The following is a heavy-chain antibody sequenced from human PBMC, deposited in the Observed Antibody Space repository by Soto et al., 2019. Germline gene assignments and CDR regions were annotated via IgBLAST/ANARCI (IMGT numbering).Heavy chain of an antibody. CDR3: ARQLAYCAGDCYTEPIDY. J-gene: IGHJ4*02. Sequence: QAQLVQSGAEVKKPGASVKVSCKTSGYTFTAYYIHWVRQAPGQGLEWVGWINPKTGDTKYAQKFQGRVTMTGDTSITTAYMELGRLGSDDTAVYYCARQLAYCAGDCYTEPIDYWGQGTLVTVSS. D-gene: IGHD2-21*02. V-gene: IGHV1-2*02. CDR2: INPKTGDT. CDR1: GYTFTAYY.